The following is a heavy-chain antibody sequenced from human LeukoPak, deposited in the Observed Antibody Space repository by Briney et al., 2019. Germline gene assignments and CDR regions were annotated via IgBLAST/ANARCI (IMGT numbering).Heavy chain of an antibody. CDR2: ISASGSST. D-gene: IGHD3-16*01. Sequence: PGGSLRLSCAASGFTFSSYAMSWVRQAPGKGLEWVSAISASGSSTYYADSVKGRFTISRDNAKNSLHLQMNSLRVEDTAVYYCAKNGGPHGMDVWGQGTTVTVSS. CDR3: AKNGGPHGMDV. J-gene: IGHJ6*02. V-gene: IGHV3-23*01. CDR1: GFTFSSYA.